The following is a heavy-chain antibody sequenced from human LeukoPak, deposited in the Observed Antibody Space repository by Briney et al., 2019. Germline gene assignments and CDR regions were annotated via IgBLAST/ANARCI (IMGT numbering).Heavy chain of an antibody. CDR1: GGAFSSYA. CDR3: ARDRGHGYDSSGYFNY. D-gene: IGHD3-22*01. V-gene: IGHV1-69*04. Sequence: SVKVSCKASGGAFSSYAISWVRQAPGQGLEWMGRIIPIFGIANYAQKFQGRVTITADKSTSTAYMELSSLRSEDTAVYYCARDRGHGYDSSGYFNYWGQGTLVTVSS. CDR2: IIPIFGIA. J-gene: IGHJ4*02.